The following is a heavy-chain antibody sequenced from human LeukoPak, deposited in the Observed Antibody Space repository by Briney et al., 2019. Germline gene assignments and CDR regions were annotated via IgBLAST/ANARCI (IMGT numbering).Heavy chain of an antibody. J-gene: IGHJ6*03. CDR2: INHSGST. CDR1: GGSFSGYY. V-gene: IGHV4-34*01. Sequence: SETLSLTCAVYGGSFSGYYWSWIRQPPGKGLEWIGEINHSGSTNYNPSLKSRVTISVDTSKNQFSLKLSSVTAADTAVYYCARVVSSSGWYRIYYYYYVDVWGKGTTVTVSS. CDR3: ARVVSSSGWYRIYYYYYVDV. D-gene: IGHD6-19*01.